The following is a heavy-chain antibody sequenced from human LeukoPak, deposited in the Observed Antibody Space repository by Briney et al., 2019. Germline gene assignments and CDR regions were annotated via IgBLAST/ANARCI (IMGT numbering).Heavy chain of an antibody. CDR2: ISSSSFM. CDR1: GFNFSNFN. Sequence: GGSLRLSCVISGFNFSNFNMNWVRQAPGKGLEWVSSISSSSFMYYADSVRGRFTISRDNAKNSLYLQMNSLRAEDTAVYYCARGEQWLVFDYWGQGTLVAVSS. J-gene: IGHJ4*02. D-gene: IGHD6-19*01. CDR3: ARGEQWLVFDY. V-gene: IGHV3-69-1*01.